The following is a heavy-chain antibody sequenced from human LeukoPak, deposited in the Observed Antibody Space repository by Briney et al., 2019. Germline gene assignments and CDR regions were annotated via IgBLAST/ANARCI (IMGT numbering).Heavy chain of an antibody. CDR2: INRDGSST. CDR1: GFTFSSYW. CDR3: ARDTSSRYDY. Sequence: PGGSLRLSCAASGFTFSSYWMHWVRQAPGKGLVWVSRINRDGSSTTYADSVKGRFTISRDNAKNTLYLQMNSLRAEDTAVYYCARDTSSRYDYWGQGTLVTVSS. D-gene: IGHD6-13*01. J-gene: IGHJ4*02. V-gene: IGHV3-74*01.